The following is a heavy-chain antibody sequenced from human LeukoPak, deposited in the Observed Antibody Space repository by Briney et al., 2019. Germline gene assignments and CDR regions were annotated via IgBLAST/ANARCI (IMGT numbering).Heavy chain of an antibody. CDR2: IYSSGST. CDR1: GGSISSYY. CDR3: ARGPYCSSTSCYLDY. V-gene: IGHV4-4*07. J-gene: IGHJ4*02. D-gene: IGHD2-2*01. Sequence: PSGTLSLTCTVSGGSISSYYWSWIRQPAGKGLEWIGRIYSSGSTNYNPSLKSRVTMSVDTSKNQFSLRLSSVTAADTAVYYCARGPYCSSTSCYLDYWGQGTLVTVSS.